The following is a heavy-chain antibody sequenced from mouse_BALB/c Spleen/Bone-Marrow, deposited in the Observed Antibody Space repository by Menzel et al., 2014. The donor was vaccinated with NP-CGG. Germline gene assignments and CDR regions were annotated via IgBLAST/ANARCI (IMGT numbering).Heavy chain of an antibody. D-gene: IGHD4-1*01. J-gene: IGHJ3*01. CDR1: DYTFXSYW. CDR3: ARYWDAY. CDR2: IDPRTANT. Sequence: VKLMESGAELAKPGASVKMSCKVSDYTFXSYWIHWVKQRPGQGLEWIGYIDPRTANTEYSQKFKDKATLTADKSSSTAYMQLSSLTSEDSAVYYCARYWDAYWGQGTLVTVSA. V-gene: IGHV1-7*01.